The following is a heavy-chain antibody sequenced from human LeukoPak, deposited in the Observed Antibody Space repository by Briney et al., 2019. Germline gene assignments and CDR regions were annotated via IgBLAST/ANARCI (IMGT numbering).Heavy chain of an antibody. CDR3: ASYCSSTSCYSFDY. Sequence: PGGSLRLSCAASGFTFSSYWMTWVRQAPGKGLEWVGNLKEDGSQKYYVDSVKGRFTISRDNVKNSLYLQMNSLRVEDTAVYYCASYCSSTSCYSFDYWGQGTLVTVSS. V-gene: IGHV3-7*01. CDR1: GFTFSSYW. J-gene: IGHJ4*02. CDR2: LKEDGSQK. D-gene: IGHD2-2*01.